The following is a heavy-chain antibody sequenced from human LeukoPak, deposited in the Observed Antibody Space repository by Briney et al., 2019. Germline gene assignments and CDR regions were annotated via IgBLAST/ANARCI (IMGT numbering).Heavy chain of an antibody. CDR3: ATYTHWVAGDV. D-gene: IGHD3-16*01. V-gene: IGHV3-7*01. Sequence: GGSLRLSCAASGFTFSDSWMSWVRQAPGKGLEWVANMNQDGSAKGYVDSVKGRFTISRDNARNSLCLQMNSLRPEDTAVYYCATYTHWVAGDVWGQGTTVTVSS. CDR2: MNQDGSAK. J-gene: IGHJ6*02. CDR1: GFTFSDSW.